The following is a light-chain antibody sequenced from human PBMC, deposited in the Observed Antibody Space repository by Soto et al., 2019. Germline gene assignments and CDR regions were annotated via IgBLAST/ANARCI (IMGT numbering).Light chain of an antibody. J-gene: IGKJ4*01. CDR3: QQYNQWLT. V-gene: IGKV3-15*01. CDR1: QSVSSN. CDR2: SAS. Sequence: EIVMTQSPATLSVSPGERATLSCRASQSVSSNLAWYQQKPGQAPRLLIYSASTRATGIPARFSGSGSGTEFTLTISSLQSEDFAVYYCQQYNQWLTFGGGTKVEIK.